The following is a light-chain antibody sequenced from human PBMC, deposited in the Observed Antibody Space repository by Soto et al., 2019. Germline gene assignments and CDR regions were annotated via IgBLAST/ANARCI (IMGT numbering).Light chain of an antibody. CDR1: SGSIASNY. Sequence: NFMLTQPHSVSESPGKTVTISCTRSSGSIASNYVQWYQQRPGSAPTTVIYEDNQRPSGVPDRFSGSIDSSSNSASLTISGLKTEDEDDYYCQSYDSSNQGVFGTGTKVTVL. CDR3: QSYDSSNQGV. CDR2: EDN. J-gene: IGLJ1*01. V-gene: IGLV6-57*04.